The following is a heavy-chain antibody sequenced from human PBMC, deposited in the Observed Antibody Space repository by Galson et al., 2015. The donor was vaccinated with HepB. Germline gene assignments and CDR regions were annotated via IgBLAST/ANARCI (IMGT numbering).Heavy chain of an antibody. V-gene: IGHV3-30*03. Sequence: SLRLSCAASGFTFSNYGIHWVRQAPGKGLEWVAVISYDGRNEYYADSVKGRFTISRDNSKNTLSLQMSRLRVEDTAIYYCARGSEYNYGPFDLWGQGILVAVSS. J-gene: IGHJ4*02. CDR2: ISYDGRNE. CDR1: GFTFSNYG. D-gene: IGHD3-10*01. CDR3: ARGSEYNYGPFDL.